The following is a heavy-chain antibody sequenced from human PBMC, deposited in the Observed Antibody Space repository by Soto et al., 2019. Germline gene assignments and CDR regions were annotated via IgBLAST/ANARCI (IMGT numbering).Heavy chain of an antibody. D-gene: IGHD2-15*01. CDR3: ARDHCSGGTCYEDAFDV. CDR2: ISGSGDTI. CDR1: GFTFIDYY. V-gene: IGHV3-11*01. J-gene: IGHJ3*01. Sequence: PWGSLRLSCAASGFTFIDYYISCSRQSPFKWREWLSYISGSGDTIYYADSVRGRFTISRDNAKKSLYLQMNSLRAEDTALYYCARDHCSGGTCYEDAFDVWGQGTMVTVSS.